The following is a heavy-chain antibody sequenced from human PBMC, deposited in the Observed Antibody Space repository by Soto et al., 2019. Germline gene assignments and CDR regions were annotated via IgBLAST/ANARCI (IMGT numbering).Heavy chain of an antibody. J-gene: IGHJ5*02. V-gene: IGHV1-69*13. CDR2: IIPIFGTA. CDR1: GGTFSRYA. CDR3: ARAIVAPTTTGWLDP. Sequence: SVKVSCKASGGTFSRYAISWVRQAPGQGLEWMGGIIPIFGTANYAQKFQGRVTITADESTSTAYMELSSLRFEDTAVYYCARAIVAPTTTGWLDPWGQGTLVTVPS. D-gene: IGHD1-26*01.